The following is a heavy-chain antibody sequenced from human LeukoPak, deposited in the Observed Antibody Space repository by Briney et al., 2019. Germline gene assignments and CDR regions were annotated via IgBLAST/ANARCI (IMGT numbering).Heavy chain of an antibody. J-gene: IGHJ6*03. V-gene: IGHV3-21*01. Sequence: GGSLRLSCAASGFTFSSYEMNWVRQAPGKGLEWVSSISSSSSYIYYADSVKGRFTISRDNAKNSLYLLMNSLRADDTAVYYCAREDRGYSGYDLYYYYYMDVWGKGTTVTISS. CDR2: ISSSSSYI. D-gene: IGHD5-12*01. CDR1: GFTFSSYE. CDR3: AREDRGYSGYDLYYYYYMDV.